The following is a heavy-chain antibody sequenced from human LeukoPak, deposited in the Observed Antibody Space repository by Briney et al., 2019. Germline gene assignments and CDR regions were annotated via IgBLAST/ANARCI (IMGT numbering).Heavy chain of an antibody. CDR3: ARGAAVGQTQDY. D-gene: IGHD6-13*01. Sequence: ASVKVSCKASGYTLTDHYMHWVRQAPGQGLEWMGRINPSSGDANYAQRFQGRVFMTRDTSISTVYMELSSLRSDDTAVYYCARGAAVGQTQDYWGQGTLVTVSS. CDR2: INPSSGDA. J-gene: IGHJ4*02. CDR1: GYTLTDHY. V-gene: IGHV1-2*06.